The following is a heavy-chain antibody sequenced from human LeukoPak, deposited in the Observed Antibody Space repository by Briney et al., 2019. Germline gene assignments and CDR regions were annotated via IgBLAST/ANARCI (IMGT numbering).Heavy chain of an antibody. Sequence: GGSLRLSCAASGFTFSSYWMSWVRQAPGKGLEWVSYISSRSSTIYYADSVKGRFTISRDNATNSLYLQMNSLRAEDTAVYYCAKEGDDSSGYYAYYFDYWGQGTLVTVSS. D-gene: IGHD3-22*01. CDR3: AKEGDDSSGYYAYYFDY. CDR1: GFTFSSYW. CDR2: ISSRSSTI. V-gene: IGHV3-48*04. J-gene: IGHJ4*02.